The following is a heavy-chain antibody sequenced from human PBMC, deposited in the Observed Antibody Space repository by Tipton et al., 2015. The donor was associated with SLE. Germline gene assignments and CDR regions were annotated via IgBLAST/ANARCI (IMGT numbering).Heavy chain of an antibody. Sequence: SLRLSCAASGFTFSSYAMHWVRQAPGKGLEWVAGISYDGSNKYYADSVKGRFTISRDNSKNTLYLQMNSLRAEDTAVYYCAGSLTRYCSSTSCPGGYGMDVWGQGTTVTVSS. CDR2: ISYDGSNK. D-gene: IGHD2-2*01. J-gene: IGHJ6*02. CDR3: AGSLTRYCSSTSCPGGYGMDV. V-gene: IGHV3-30*04. CDR1: GFTFSSYA.